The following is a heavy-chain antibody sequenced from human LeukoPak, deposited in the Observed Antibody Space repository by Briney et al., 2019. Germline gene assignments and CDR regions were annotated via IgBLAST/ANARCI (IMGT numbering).Heavy chain of an antibody. Sequence: SQTLSLTCALSGDIFSSNSAAWNWIRQSPSRGLEWLGRTYYRSNLYNDYAVSVKSRITINPDTSKNQFSLQLNSVTPEDTAVYCCARDRAYSSGYYYEYYYYGMDVWGQGTTVTVSS. V-gene: IGHV6-1*01. CDR2: TYYRSNLYN. J-gene: IGHJ6*02. CDR1: GDIFSSNSAA. D-gene: IGHD3-22*01. CDR3: ARDRAYSSGYYYEYYYYGMDV.